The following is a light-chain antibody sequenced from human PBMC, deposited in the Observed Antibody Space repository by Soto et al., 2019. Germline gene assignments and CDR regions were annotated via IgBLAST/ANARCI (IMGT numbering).Light chain of an antibody. Sequence: QSALTQPRSVSGSPGQSVTISCTGTSSDVGAYNSVSWYQHHPGKAPKLIIYDVTKRPSGVPDRFSASKSGNTASLTISGLQAEDEADYYRLSYAGNYIYVFGTGTKVTVL. V-gene: IGLV2-11*01. J-gene: IGLJ1*01. CDR2: DVT. CDR3: LSYAGNYIYV. CDR1: SSDVGAYNS.